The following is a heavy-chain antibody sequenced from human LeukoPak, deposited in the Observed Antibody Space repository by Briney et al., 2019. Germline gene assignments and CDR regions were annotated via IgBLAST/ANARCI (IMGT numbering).Heavy chain of an antibody. Sequence: PSETLSLTCTVSGGSISSSSYYWSWIRQPPGKGLEWIGSIYYSGSTYYNPSLKSRVTISVDTSKNQFSLKLSSATAADTAVYYCARVSMGSNRQWLVPIHWGQGTLVTVSS. CDR3: ARVSMGSNRQWLVPIH. V-gene: IGHV4-39*07. CDR2: IYYSGST. J-gene: IGHJ4*02. D-gene: IGHD6-19*01. CDR1: GGSISSSSYY.